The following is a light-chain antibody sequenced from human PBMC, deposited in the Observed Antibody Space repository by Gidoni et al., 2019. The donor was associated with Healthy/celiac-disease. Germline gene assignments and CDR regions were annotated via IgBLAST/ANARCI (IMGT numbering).Light chain of an antibody. V-gene: IGLV3-1*01. Sequence: SSELTQPPSVSVSPGQTASITCSGDKLGDKYACLYQQKPGQSPVLVIYQDSKRPAGIPERFSGSNSGNTATLTISGTQAMDEADDYCQAWDSSTVVFGGGTKLTVL. J-gene: IGLJ2*01. CDR1: KLGDKY. CDR3: QAWDSSTVV. CDR2: QDS.